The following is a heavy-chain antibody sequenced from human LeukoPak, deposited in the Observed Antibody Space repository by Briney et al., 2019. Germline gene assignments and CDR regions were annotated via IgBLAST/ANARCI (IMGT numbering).Heavy chain of an antibody. CDR2: IYTSGST. CDR1: GGSISSYY. Sequence: PSETLSLTCTVSGGSISSYYWSWIRQPAGKGLEWIGRIYTSGSTNYNPSLKSRVTMSVDTSKNQFSLKLSSVAAADTAVYYCAREVTMVRSDRDWFDPWGQGTLVTVSS. J-gene: IGHJ5*02. CDR3: AREVTMVRSDRDWFDP. D-gene: IGHD3-10*01. V-gene: IGHV4-4*07.